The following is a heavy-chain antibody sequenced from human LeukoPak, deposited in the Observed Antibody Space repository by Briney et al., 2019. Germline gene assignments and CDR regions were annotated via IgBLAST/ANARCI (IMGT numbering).Heavy chain of an antibody. CDR3: AKDPHLYYYYYMDV. CDR2: ISGSGGDT. J-gene: IGHJ6*03. CDR1: GFSFSDYA. V-gene: IGHV3-23*01. Sequence: GGSLRLSCAASGFSFSDYAMSWVRQAPGKGLEWVSAISGSGGDTYFADSVKGRFTISRDNSKRTVYLQMDSLRAEDTAVYCCAKDPHLYYYYYMDVWGNGTTVTVSS.